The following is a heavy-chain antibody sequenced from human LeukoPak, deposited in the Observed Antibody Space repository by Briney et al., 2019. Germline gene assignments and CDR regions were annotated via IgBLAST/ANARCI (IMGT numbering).Heavy chain of an antibody. CDR2: INPNSGGT. Sequence: ASVKVSCKASGYTFTDYYMHWVRQAPGQGLEWMGWINPNSGGTNYAQKSQGRVTITRDTSISTAYMELSRLRSDDTAVYYCARGQQWLFDYWGQGTLVTVSS. CDR3: ARGQQWLFDY. D-gene: IGHD6-19*01. J-gene: IGHJ4*02. V-gene: IGHV1-2*02. CDR1: GYTFTDYY.